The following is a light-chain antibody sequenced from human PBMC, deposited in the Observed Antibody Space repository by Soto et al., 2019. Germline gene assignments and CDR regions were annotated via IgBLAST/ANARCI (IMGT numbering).Light chain of an antibody. J-gene: IGKJ1*01. Sequence: EIVLTQSPATLSLSPGERATLSCRASQSVSSYLAWYQQKPGQAPRLLIYDASNRATGIPARFSGSGSGTDFTLTISSLEPEDFAVYYCQQRSNWSTWTFGQGTKVDIK. CDR2: DAS. V-gene: IGKV3-11*01. CDR3: QQRSNWSTWT. CDR1: QSVSSY.